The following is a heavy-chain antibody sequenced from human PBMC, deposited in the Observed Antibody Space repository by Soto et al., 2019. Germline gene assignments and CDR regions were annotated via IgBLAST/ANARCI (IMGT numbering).Heavy chain of an antibody. CDR2: IYPGDSDT. CDR1: GYSFTNYW. CDR3: ARIANIFDFAM. D-gene: IGHD3-9*01. Sequence: GASLKISCKGSGYSFTNYWIGWVRQMPGKGLEWMGIIYPGDSDTRYSPSFQGQVTISADKSISTAYLQWSSLKASDTALYDGARIANIFDFAMWGPATLDTVFS. J-gene: IGHJ4*01. V-gene: IGHV5-51*01.